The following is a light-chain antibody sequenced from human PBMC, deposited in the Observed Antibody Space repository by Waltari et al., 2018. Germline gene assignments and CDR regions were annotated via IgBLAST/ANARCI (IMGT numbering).Light chain of an antibody. CDR1: SSNIGTKT. V-gene: IGLV1-44*01. Sequence: QSVLTQPPSASGTPGQRVTISCSGSSSNIGTKTVNWYQQLPGMPPRLLIYGDNQRPAGVPRRFSASKSGTSASLAISGLQSEDEADYFCAAWDDSLNGLYVFGTGTTVTVL. J-gene: IGLJ1*01. CDR2: GDN. CDR3: AAWDDSLNGLYV.